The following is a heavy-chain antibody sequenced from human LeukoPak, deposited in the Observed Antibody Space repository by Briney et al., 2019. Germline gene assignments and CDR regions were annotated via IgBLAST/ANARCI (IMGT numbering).Heavy chain of an antibody. CDR2: INPNSGGT. Sequence: ASVKVSRKASGYTFTGYYMHWVRQAPGQGPEWMGWINPNSGGTNYAQKFQGRVTMTRDTSISTAYMELSRLRSDDTAVYYCARDLSTIHYYGMDVWGQGTTVTVSS. J-gene: IGHJ6*02. CDR3: ARDLSTIHYYGMDV. D-gene: IGHD3-3*02. CDR1: GYTFTGYY. V-gene: IGHV1-2*02.